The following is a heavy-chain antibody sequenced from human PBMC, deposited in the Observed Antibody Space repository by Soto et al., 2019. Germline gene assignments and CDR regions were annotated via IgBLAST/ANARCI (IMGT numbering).Heavy chain of an antibody. CDR3: AKGLYSSSSGYYYYGMDV. J-gene: IGHJ6*02. Sequence: QVQLVESGGGVVQPGRSLRLSCAASGFTFSSYGMHWVRQAPGKRLEWVAVISYDGSNKYYADSVKGRFTISRDNSKNTLYLQMNSLRAEDTAVYYCAKGLYSSSSGYYYYGMDVWGQGTTVTVSS. CDR2: ISYDGSNK. V-gene: IGHV3-30*18. D-gene: IGHD6-6*01. CDR1: GFTFSSYG.